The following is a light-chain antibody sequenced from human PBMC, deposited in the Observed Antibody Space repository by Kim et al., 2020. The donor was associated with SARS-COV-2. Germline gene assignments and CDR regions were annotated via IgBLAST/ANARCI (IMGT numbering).Light chain of an antibody. CDR3: QQSSFFPLT. CDR2: DVS. Sequence: DVQMTQSPSSVSASVGDRVTITCRASQSISNWLVWYQQKPGKAPKVLISDVSRLQSGVPSRFRGSSFGTEFTLTISSLQPDDFATYYSQQSSFFPLTFGGGTKVDIK. V-gene: IGKV1-12*01. J-gene: IGKJ4*01. CDR1: QSISNW.